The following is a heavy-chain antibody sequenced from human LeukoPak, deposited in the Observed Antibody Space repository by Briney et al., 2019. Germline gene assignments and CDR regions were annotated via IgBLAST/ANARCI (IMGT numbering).Heavy chain of an antibody. CDR1: GYTFTSYA. CDR3: ARDGWYKSYMDV. J-gene: IGHJ6*03. CDR2: IDPNSGGT. D-gene: IGHD6-19*01. V-gene: IGHV1-2*02. Sequence: ASVKVSCKASGYTFTSYAMNWVRQAPGQGLEWMGWIDPNSGGTNYAQKFQGRVTMTREKSISTAYMELSRLRSDDTAVYYCARDGWYKSYMDVWGKGTTVIVSS.